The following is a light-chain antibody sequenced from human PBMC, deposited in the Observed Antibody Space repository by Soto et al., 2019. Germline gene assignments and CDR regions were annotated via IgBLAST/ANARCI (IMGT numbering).Light chain of an antibody. CDR3: CLYAGNACYV. J-gene: IGLJ1*01. V-gene: IGLV2-23*02. CDR2: EVN. CDR1: GSDVGAYNL. Sequence: QSTLTQPSPESVSLSQSFTTSYHRTGSDVGAYNLVSWYQKQPGKAPKLIICEVNPRPSGISTRFSGSKSGDTASLTISGLQSEDEAEYLCCLYAGNACYVSRT.